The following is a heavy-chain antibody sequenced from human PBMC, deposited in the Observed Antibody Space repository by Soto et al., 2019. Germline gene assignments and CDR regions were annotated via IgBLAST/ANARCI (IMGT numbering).Heavy chain of an antibody. CDR2: ISAYNGNT. CDR3: ARVYCSGGSCYLSFVWYYYYMDV. J-gene: IGHJ6*03. D-gene: IGHD2-15*01. V-gene: IGHV1-18*01. Sequence: ASVKVSCKASGYTFTSYGISWVRQAPGQGLEWMGWISAYNGNTNYAQKLQGRVTMTTDTSTSTAYMELRSLRSADTAVYYCARVYCSGGSCYLSFVWYYYYMDVWGKGTTVTVSS. CDR1: GYTFTSYG.